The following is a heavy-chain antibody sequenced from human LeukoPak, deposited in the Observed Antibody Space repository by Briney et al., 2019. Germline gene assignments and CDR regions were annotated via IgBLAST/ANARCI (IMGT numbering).Heavy chain of an antibody. Sequence: GGSLRLSCAASGFTFSSYAMSWVRQAPGKGLEWVSSISGSGTNTYYADSVKGRFTISRDNSRNLLFLQMSSLRVEDTAVYYCAKDEAGYDYWGQGTLVTVSS. V-gene: IGHV3-23*01. CDR3: AKDEAGYDY. D-gene: IGHD6-19*01. CDR2: ISGSGTNT. CDR1: GFTFSSYA. J-gene: IGHJ4*02.